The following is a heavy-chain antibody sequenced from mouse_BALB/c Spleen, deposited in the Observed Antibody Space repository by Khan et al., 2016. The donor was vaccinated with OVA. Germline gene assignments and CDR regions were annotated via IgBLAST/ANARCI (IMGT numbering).Heavy chain of an antibody. D-gene: IGHD2-1*01. CDR1: GFTFSSYA. J-gene: IGHJ3*01. CDR3: ARSAYGNFAY. V-gene: IGHV5-9-3*01. CDR2: ISSDGYYT. Sequence: EVKLVESGGGLVKPGGSLKLSCAASGFTFSSYAMSWVRQTPEKRLEWVATISSDGYYTYYPDNVTGRFTISRDNAKNTLYLQMSSLRSEDTAMYYCARSAYGNFAYWGQGTLVTVSA.